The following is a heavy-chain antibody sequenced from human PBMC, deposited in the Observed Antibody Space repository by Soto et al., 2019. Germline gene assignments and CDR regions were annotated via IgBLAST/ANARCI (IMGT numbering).Heavy chain of an antibody. V-gene: IGHV1-69*01. D-gene: IGHD5-12*01. Sequence: QVQLVQSGAEVKKPGSSVKVSCKASGGTFSSYAISWVRQAPGQGLEWMGGIIPIFGTANYAQKYQGRVTITANETTSTAYMELSSLRSEDTAVYYCARRGIEMATIYYFDFWGQGTLVTVSS. CDR2: IIPIFGTA. J-gene: IGHJ4*02. CDR3: ARRGIEMATIYYFDF. CDR1: GGTFSSYA.